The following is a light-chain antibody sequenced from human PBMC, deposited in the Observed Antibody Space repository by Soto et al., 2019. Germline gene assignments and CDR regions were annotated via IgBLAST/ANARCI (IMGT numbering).Light chain of an antibody. CDR2: EGS. CDR1: SSDIGCFNI. V-gene: IGLV2-23*01. Sequence: QSVLTQPASVSGSPGQSITISCTGTSSDIGCFNIVSWYQHHPGRAPKLMIYEGSERPSGVSNRFSGSKSGNTASLTISGLQPEDDADYYCCSYAGGGTVLFAGGTKVTVL. J-gene: IGLJ2*01. CDR3: CSYAGGGTVL.